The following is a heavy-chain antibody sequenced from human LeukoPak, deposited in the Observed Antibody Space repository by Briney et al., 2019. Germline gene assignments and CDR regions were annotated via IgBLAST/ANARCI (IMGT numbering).Heavy chain of an antibody. CDR1: GFTFSSYW. V-gene: IGHV3-74*01. CDR2: INSDGSST. Sequence: GGSLRLSCAASGFTFSSYWMHWVRQAPGKGLVWVSRINSDGSSTSYADSVKGRFTISRDNAKNSLYLQMNSLRAEDTAVYYCARDRAASIWTPHAFDIWGQGTMVTVSS. D-gene: IGHD2-21*01. CDR3: ARDRAASIWTPHAFDI. J-gene: IGHJ3*02.